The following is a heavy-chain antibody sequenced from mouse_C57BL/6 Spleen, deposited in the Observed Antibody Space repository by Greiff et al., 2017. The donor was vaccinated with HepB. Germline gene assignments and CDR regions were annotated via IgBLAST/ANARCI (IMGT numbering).Heavy chain of an antibody. J-gene: IGHJ3*01. CDR2: IYPGDGDT. D-gene: IGHD2-3*01. CDR1: GYAFSSSW. CDR3: ARRGDGYYVPFAY. V-gene: IGHV1-82*01. Sequence: VQLQQSGPELVKPGASVKISCKASGYAFSSSWMNWVKQRPGKGLEWIGRIYPGDGDTNYNGKFKGKATLTADKSSSTAYMQLRSLTSEDSAVYFCARRGDGYYVPFAYWGQGTLVTVSA.